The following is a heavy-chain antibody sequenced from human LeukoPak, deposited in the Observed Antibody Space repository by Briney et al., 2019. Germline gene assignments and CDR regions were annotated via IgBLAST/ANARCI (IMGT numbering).Heavy chain of an antibody. CDR1: GFTFDDYS. J-gene: IGHJ4*02. Sequence: GGSLTLSCAPSGFTFDDYSIQCVRHSPGEGREWLSGLGKNGDNIVHTDSVKGRFTISRDNAKNSLYLQMDRLNTEDTALYYCAKGSLIAASGALFVFWGQGTRVTVSS. CDR2: LGKNGDNI. CDR3: AKGSLIAASGALFVF. D-gene: IGHD6-13*01. V-gene: IGHV3-9*01.